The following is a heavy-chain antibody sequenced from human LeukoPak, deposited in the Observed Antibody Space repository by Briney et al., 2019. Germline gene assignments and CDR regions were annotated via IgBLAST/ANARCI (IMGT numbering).Heavy chain of an antibody. D-gene: IGHD3-3*01. V-gene: IGHV4-34*01. CDR1: GGSFSGYY. Sequence: SETLSLTCAVYGGSFSGYYWSWIRQPPGKGLEWIGEINHSGSTNYNPSLKSRVTISVDTSKNQFSLKLSSVTAADTAVYYCARANYDFWSGYYATTGYYYYGMDVWGQGTTVTVSS. CDR2: INHSGST. J-gene: IGHJ6*02. CDR3: ARANYDFWSGYYATTGYYYYGMDV.